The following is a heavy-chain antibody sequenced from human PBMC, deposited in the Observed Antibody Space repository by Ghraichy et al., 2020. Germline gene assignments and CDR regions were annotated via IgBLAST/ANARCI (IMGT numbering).Heavy chain of an antibody. D-gene: IGHD2-2*02. V-gene: IGHV6-1*01. CDR3: VSEGRAAIGSRGHYYYGMDV. J-gene: IGHJ6*02. CDR2: TYYRSKWYN. CDR1: GDSVSSNSAA. Sequence: SQTLSLTCAISGDSVSSNSAAWNWIRQSPSRGLEWLGRTYYRSKWYNDYAVSVKSRITINPDTSKNQFSLQLNSVTPEDTAVYYCVSEGRAAIGSRGHYYYGMDVWGQGTTVTVSS.